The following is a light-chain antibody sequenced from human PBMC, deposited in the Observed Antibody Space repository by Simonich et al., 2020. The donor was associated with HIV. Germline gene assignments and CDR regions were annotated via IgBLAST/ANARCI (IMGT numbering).Light chain of an antibody. Sequence: DIVLTQSPATLSVSPGERATLSCRASQSVSSNLAWYQQKPGQAPRLLIYGASTRATAIPASFSGSGSGTEFTLTISSLQSEDFAVYYCQQYNNWPRTFGQGTKVEIK. CDR3: QQYNNWPRT. CDR1: QSVSSN. CDR2: GAS. V-gene: IGKV3-15*01. J-gene: IGKJ1*01.